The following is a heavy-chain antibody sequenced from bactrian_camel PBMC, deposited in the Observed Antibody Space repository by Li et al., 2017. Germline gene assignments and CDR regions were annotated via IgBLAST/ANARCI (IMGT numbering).Heavy chain of an antibody. CDR1: GYSDGC. J-gene: IGHJ4*01. D-gene: IGHD2*01. Sequence: HVQLVESGGGSVQAGQSLRLSCVASGYSDGCMGWFRQAPGKEREGIAAIRKSGGETWYHDSVKGRFTISKDSAKNTLYLQMNSLKPEDTAMYYCAADVPLSALSGDRRSTVVVTGTEPVRYNYWEQGTQVTV. CDR2: IRKSGGET. CDR3: AADVPLSALSGDRRSTVVVTGTEPVRYNY. V-gene: IGHV3-3*01.